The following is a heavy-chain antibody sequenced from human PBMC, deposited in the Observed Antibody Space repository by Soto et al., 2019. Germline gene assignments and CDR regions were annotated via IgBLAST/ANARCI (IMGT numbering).Heavy chain of an antibody. J-gene: IGHJ5*02. CDR1: GGSISSNNW. D-gene: IGHD2-15*01. CDR3: ATHRVIPGTPTNWFDP. CDR2: IYYNGST. Sequence: SETLSLTCAVSGGSISSNNWWSWVRQPPGEGLEWIGTIYYNGSTYYNPSLKSRVTLSVDTSKNQFSLKLTSVTASDTALYYCATHRVIPGTPTNWFDPWGQGTLVTVSS. V-gene: IGHV4-39*01.